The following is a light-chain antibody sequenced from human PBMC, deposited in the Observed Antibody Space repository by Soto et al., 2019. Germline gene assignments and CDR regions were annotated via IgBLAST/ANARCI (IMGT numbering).Light chain of an antibody. J-gene: IGLJ3*02. Sequence: QSALTQPASVSGSPGQSITISCTGTSSDVGRYIYVSWYQHHPGEAPKLMIYEVSNRPSGVSNRFSGSKSGNTASLTISGLQPEDEADYYCSSYTTTTTWVFGGGTKVTVL. CDR1: SSDVGRYIY. V-gene: IGLV2-14*01. CDR2: EVS. CDR3: SSYTTTTTWV.